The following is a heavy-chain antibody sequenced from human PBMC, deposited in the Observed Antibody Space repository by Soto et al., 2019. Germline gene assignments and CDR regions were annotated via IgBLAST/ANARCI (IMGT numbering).Heavy chain of an antibody. V-gene: IGHV1-2*02. CDR2: INPNIGDT. CDR3: ARGQLGHKYYLDY. CDR1: GYTFTGYY. Sequence: QVQLVQSGAEVKKPGASVKVSCKASGYTFTGYYMHWVRQAPGQGLEWMGWINPNIGDTNYAQKFQGRVTMTRDTSISTAYMELSRLRSDDTALYYCARGQLGHKYYLDYWGQGTLVTVSS. J-gene: IGHJ4*02. D-gene: IGHD1-1*01.